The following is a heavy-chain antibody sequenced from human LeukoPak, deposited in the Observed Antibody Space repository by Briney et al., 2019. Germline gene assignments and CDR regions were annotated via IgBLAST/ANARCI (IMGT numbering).Heavy chain of an antibody. CDR2: IYYSGST. V-gene: IGHV4-59*01. CDR3: ARIDGYSSRAFDI. CDR1: GGSISSYY. Sequence: TSETLSLTCTVSGGSISSYYWSWIRQPPGKGLEWIGYIYYSGSTNYNPSLKSRVTISVDTSKNQFSLKLSSVTAADTAVYYCARIDGYSSRAFDIWGQGTMVTVSS. D-gene: IGHD5-24*01. J-gene: IGHJ3*02.